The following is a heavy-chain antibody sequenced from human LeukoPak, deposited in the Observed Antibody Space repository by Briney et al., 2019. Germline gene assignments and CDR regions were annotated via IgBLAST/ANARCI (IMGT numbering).Heavy chain of an antibody. CDR1: GYTFTGYY. V-gene: IGHV1-2*02. D-gene: IGHD3-10*01. CDR3: ARDGTARITMVRGVITYYGMDV. Sequence: GASVKVSCKASGYTFTGYYMHWVRQAPGQGLEWMGWINPNSGGTNYAQKFQGRVTMTRDTSISTAYMELSRLRSDDTAVYYCARDGTARITMVRGVITYYGMDVWGQGTTVTVSS. J-gene: IGHJ6*02. CDR2: INPNSGGT.